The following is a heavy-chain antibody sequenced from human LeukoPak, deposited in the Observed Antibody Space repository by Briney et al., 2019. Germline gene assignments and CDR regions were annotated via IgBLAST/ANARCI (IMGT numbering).Heavy chain of an antibody. CDR3: AKDRSSWYVGDYFDY. V-gene: IGHV3-23*01. CDR2: ISGSGGST. D-gene: IGHD6-13*01. J-gene: IGHJ4*02. CDR1: GFTFSSYA. Sequence: PGGSLRLSCAASGFTFSSYAMSWVRQAPGKGLEWVSAISGSGGSTYYADSVKGRFTTSRDNSKNTLYLQMNSLRAEDTAVYYCAKDRSSWYVGDYFDYWGQGTLVTVSS.